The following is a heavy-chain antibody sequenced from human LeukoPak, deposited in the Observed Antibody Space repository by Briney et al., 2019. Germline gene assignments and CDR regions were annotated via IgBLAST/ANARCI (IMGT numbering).Heavy chain of an antibody. J-gene: IGHJ4*02. V-gene: IGHV3-7*01. Sequence: GGSLRLSCAASGFTFSSYAMSWVRQAPGKGLEWVANINQDGSEKYYVGSVKGRFTISRDNAKNSLYLQMNSLRAEDTAVYYCAREQQLGYWGQGTLVTVSS. CDR1: GFTFSSYA. CDR3: AREQQLGY. D-gene: IGHD6-13*01. CDR2: INQDGSEK.